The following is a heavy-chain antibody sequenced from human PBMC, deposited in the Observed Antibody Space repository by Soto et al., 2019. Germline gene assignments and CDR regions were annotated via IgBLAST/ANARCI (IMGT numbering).Heavy chain of an antibody. D-gene: IGHD6-6*01. J-gene: IGHJ4*02. CDR3: ARSVVVAARRHFDY. CDR1: GFTFSSYS. V-gene: IGHV3-21*01. Sequence: GGSLRLSCAASGFTFSSYSMNWVRQAPGKGLEWVSSISSSSSYIYYADSVKGRFTISRDNAKNSLYLQMNSLRAEDTAVYYCARSVVVAARRHFDYWGQGTLVTVSS. CDR2: ISSSSSYI.